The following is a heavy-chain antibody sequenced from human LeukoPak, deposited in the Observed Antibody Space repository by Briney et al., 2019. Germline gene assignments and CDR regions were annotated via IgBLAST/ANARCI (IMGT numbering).Heavy chain of an antibody. CDR3: ARCLGECQLVSWFDP. Sequence: SVKVSCKASGGTFSTYVITWVRQAPGQGLEWMGGIIPVFGTTNYAQKFHGRVTITTDESMSTAYMELSSLRSEDAAVYYCARCLGECQLVSWFDPWGQGTLVTVSS. CDR1: GGTFSTYV. CDR2: IIPVFGTT. J-gene: IGHJ5*02. D-gene: IGHD3-16*01. V-gene: IGHV1-69*05.